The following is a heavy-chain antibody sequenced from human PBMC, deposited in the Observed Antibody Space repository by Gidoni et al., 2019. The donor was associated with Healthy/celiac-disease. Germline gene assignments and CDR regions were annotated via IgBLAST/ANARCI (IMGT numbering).Heavy chain of an antibody. CDR3: ARVPVTRGDYYYGMDV. CDR2: IYYIGST. Sequence: QVQLQESGPGLVKPSEPLSLTCTVSGGSISSYYWSWIRPPPGKGLEWIGYIYYIGSTNYNPSLKSRVTISVDTSKNQFSLKLSSVTAADTAVYYCARVPVTRGDYYYGMDVWGQGTTVTVSS. D-gene: IGHD3-10*01. CDR1: GGSISSYY. J-gene: IGHJ6*02. V-gene: IGHV4-59*01.